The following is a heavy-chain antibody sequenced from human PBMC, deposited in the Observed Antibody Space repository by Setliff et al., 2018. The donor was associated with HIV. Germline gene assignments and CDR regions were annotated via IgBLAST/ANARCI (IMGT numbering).Heavy chain of an antibody. D-gene: IGHD3-3*01. CDR1: GGTFSSYA. Sequence: WASVKVSCKASGGTFSSYAISWVRQAPGQGLEWMGWIIPSLGIANYAQKFQGRVTITADKSTSTAYMELSSLRSEYTAAYYCARENFWSGYPLLGYMDVWGKGTTGTSP. J-gene: IGHJ6*03. CDR3: ARENFWSGYPLLGYMDV. CDR2: IIPSLGIA. V-gene: IGHV1-69*10.